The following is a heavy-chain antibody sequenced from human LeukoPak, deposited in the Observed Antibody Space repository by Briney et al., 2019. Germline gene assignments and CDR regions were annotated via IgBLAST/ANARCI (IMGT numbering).Heavy chain of an antibody. CDR3: AGAGTYYYDSSGYYPPDY. CDR2: IYYSGST. Sequence: SETLSLTCTVSGGSISSYYWSWIRQPPGKGLEWIGYIYYSGSTNYNPSLKSRVTISVDTSKNQFSLKLSSVTAADPAVYYCAGAGTYYYDSSGYYPPDYWGQGTLVTVSS. J-gene: IGHJ4*02. CDR1: GGSISSYY. D-gene: IGHD3-22*01. V-gene: IGHV4-59*01.